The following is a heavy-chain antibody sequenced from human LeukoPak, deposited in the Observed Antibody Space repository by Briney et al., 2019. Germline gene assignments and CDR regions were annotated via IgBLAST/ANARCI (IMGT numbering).Heavy chain of an antibody. CDR2: ISGSGGST. V-gene: IGHV3-23*01. Sequence: GGSLRLSCAASGFTFSSYAMSWVRQAPGKGLEWVSAISGSGGSTYYADSVKGRFTISRDNAKNSLYLQMNSLRAEDTALYYRAKAEGFFGGYYDHWGQGTPVTVSS. J-gene: IGHJ4*02. D-gene: IGHD4-23*01. CDR3: AKAEGFFGGYYDH. CDR1: GFTFSSYA.